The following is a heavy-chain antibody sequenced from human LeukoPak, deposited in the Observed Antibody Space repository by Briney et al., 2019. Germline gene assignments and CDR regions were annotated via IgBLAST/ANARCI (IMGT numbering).Heavy chain of an antibody. V-gene: IGHV1-46*01. Sequence: ASVKVSCKASGYTFTSYYMHWVRQAPGQGLEWMGIINPSGGSTSYAQKFQGRVTMTRDASTSTVYMELSSLRSEDTAVYYCARPPKGNYYGMDVWGQGTTVTVSS. CDR2: INPSGGST. CDR1: GYTFTSYY. J-gene: IGHJ6*02. CDR3: ARPPKGNYYGMDV.